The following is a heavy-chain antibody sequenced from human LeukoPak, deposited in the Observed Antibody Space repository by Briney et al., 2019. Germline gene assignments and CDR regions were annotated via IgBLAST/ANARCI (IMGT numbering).Heavy chain of an antibody. CDR3: ASLVTGSLYYFDY. CDR2: IIPIFGTA. J-gene: IGHJ4*02. D-gene: IGHD1-14*01. V-gene: IGHV1-69*13. CDR1: GGTSSSYA. Sequence: SVKVSCKASGGTSSSYAISWVRQAPGQGLEWMGGIIPIFGTANYAQKFQGRVTITADESTSTAYMELSSLRSEDTAVYYCASLVTGSLYYFDYWGQGTLVTVSS.